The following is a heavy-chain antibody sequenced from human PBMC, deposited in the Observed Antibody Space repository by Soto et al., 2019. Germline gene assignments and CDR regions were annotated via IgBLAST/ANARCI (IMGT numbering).Heavy chain of an antibody. V-gene: IGHV4-30-4*01. D-gene: IGHD5-18*01. CDR2: IYYSGST. CDR1: GGSISSGDYY. J-gene: IGHJ4*02. CDR3: AKADGYSPYPFDY. Sequence: QVQLQESGPGLVKPSQTLSLTCSVSGGSISSGDYYWSWIRQPPGKGLEWIGYIYYSGSTYYTPSLKSRVTISVDTSKNQFSLKLSSVTAADTAVYYCAKADGYSPYPFDYWGQGTLVTVSS.